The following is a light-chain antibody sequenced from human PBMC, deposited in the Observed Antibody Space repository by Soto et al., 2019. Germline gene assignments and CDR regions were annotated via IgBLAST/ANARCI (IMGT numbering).Light chain of an antibody. CDR3: QHYNSYPLN. CDR2: DAS. J-gene: IGKJ3*01. Sequence: DIQMTQSPSTLSASVGDTVTITCRASQTISNWLAWYQQKPGNAPRLLIYDASTLQRGVPSRFSGGGSGTEFTLTLSSLQHDDFAAYYCQHYNSYPLNFGAGTKVDIK. V-gene: IGKV1-5*01. CDR1: QTISNW.